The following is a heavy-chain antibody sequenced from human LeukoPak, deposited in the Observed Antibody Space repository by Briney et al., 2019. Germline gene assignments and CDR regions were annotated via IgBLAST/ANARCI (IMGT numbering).Heavy chain of an antibody. CDR2: ISGSGDDT. D-gene: IGHD5-18*01. CDR3: AKDPLNTLMVSPTFDY. CDR1: GFTFSSHG. V-gene: IGHV3-23*01. Sequence: GGSLRLSCAASGFTFSSHGMHWVRQAPGKGLEWVSGISGSGDDTYYAASVKGRFIVSRDTSKNTLYLQMNSLRAEDTAVYYCAKDPLNTLMVSPTFDYWGQGTLVTVSS. J-gene: IGHJ4*02.